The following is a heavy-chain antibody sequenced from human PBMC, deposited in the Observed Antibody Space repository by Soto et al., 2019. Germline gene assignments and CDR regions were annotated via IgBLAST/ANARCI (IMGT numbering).Heavy chain of an antibody. CDR2: IYPGDSDT. Sequence: GESLKISCKGFGYTFSDYWIGWVRQMPGKGLEWMGIIYPGDSDTRYSPSFQGQVTISADKSISTAYLQWSSLKASDTAMYYCARWVGAYYFDYWGQGILVTVS. V-gene: IGHV5-51*01. D-gene: IGHD1-26*01. J-gene: IGHJ4*02. CDR1: GYTFSDYW. CDR3: ARWVGAYYFDY.